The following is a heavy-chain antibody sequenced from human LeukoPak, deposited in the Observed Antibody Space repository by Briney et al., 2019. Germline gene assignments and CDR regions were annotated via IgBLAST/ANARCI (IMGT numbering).Heavy chain of an antibody. Sequence: ASVKVSCKASGYTFTGYYMHWVRQAPGQGLEWMGWINPNSGGTNYAQKFQGRVTMTRDTSISTTYMELSRLRSDDTAVYYCARAITGTLPLRYWGQGTLVTVSS. CDR2: INPNSGGT. J-gene: IGHJ4*02. CDR3: ARAITGTLPLRY. CDR1: GYTFTGYY. V-gene: IGHV1-2*02. D-gene: IGHD1-20*01.